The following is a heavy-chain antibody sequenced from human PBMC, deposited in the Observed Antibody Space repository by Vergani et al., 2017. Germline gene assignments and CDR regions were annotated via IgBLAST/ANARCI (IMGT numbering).Heavy chain of an antibody. D-gene: IGHD3-3*01. V-gene: IGHV3-21*01. J-gene: IGHJ6*02. CDR2: ISISSSYI. CDR1: GFTFSSYS. Sequence: EVQLVESGGGLVKPGGSLRLSCAASGFTFSSYSMNWVRQAPGKGLEWVSSISISSSYIYYAESVKGRFTISRDNAKNSLYLQMNSLRAEDTAVYYCASDGYYDFWSGYPSSLYYYYGMDVWGQGP. CDR3: ASDGYYDFWSGYPSSLYYYYGMDV.